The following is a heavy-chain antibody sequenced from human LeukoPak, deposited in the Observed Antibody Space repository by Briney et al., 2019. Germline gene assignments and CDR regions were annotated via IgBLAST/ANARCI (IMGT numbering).Heavy chain of an antibody. CDR3: ARSYYDSSDYYFTS. D-gene: IGHD3-22*01. CDR1: GGSISSYY. CDR2: IYYSGST. V-gene: IGHV4-59*08. Sequence: IPSETLSLTCTVSGGSISSYYWSWIRQPPGKGLEWIGYIYYSGSTNYNPSLKSRVTISVDTSKNQFSLKLSSVTAADTAVYYCARSYYDSSDYYFTSWGQGILVTVSS. J-gene: IGHJ4*02.